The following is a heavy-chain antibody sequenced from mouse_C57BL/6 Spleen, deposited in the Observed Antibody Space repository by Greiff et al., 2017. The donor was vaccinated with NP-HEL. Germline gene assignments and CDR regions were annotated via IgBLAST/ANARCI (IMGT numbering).Heavy chain of an antibody. CDR1: GYTFTSYW. V-gene: IGHV1-64*01. D-gene: IGHD4-1*02. Sequence: VQLQQPGAELVKPGASVKLSCTASGYTFTSYWMHWVKQRPGQGLEWIGMIHPNSGSTNYNEKFKSKATLTVDKSSSTAYMQLSSLTSEDSAVYYCARSPQLGGDYYAMDYWGQGTSVTVSS. CDR3: ARSPQLGGDYYAMDY. J-gene: IGHJ4*01. CDR2: IHPNSGST.